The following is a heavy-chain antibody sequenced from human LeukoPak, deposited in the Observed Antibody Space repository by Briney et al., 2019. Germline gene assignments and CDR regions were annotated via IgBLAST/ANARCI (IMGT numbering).Heavy chain of an antibody. CDR2: ISAYNGNT. D-gene: IGHD5-18*01. CDR3: ARSYGGQVWLSY. V-gene: IGHV1-18*01. J-gene: IGHJ4*02. Sequence: ASVKVSCKASGYTFTSYGISWVRQAPGQGLEWMGWISAYNGNTNYAQKLQGRVTMTTDTSTSTAYMELTSLRSEDTAVYYCARSYGGQVWLSYWGQGTLVTVSS. CDR1: GYTFTSYG.